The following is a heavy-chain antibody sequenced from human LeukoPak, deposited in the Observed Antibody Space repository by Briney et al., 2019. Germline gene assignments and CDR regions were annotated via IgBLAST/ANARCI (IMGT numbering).Heavy chain of an antibody. V-gene: IGHV4-34*01. Sequence: SEAPLLLCAVAGGFFSGYYWSWIRQPPGEKLEWIGEINHSGSTNYNPSLKSRVTISVDTSKNQFSLKLSSVTAAYTAVYYCARGGPVQLEPPVIGPTDYWGQGTLVTVSS. CDR1: GGFFSGYY. CDR3: ARGGPVQLEPPVIGPTDY. J-gene: IGHJ4*02. CDR2: INHSGST. D-gene: IGHD1-1*01.